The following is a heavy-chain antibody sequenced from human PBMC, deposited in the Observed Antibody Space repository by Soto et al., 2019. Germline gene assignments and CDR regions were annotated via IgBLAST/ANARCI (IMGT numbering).Heavy chain of an antibody. J-gene: IGHJ4*02. CDR2: ILYDGYT. Sequence: QVQLQESGPGLVMPSETLSLTCTVSGDSISGSPYFWGWIRQPPGKRLEWFGSILYDGYTLYTPSLXRRVTLSVDTSKNQSSLKLTSVAAADTAIYFCARLQAAVPHYWGQGILVTVSS. D-gene: IGHD6-13*01. CDR3: ARLQAAVPHY. V-gene: IGHV4-39*01. CDR1: GDSISGSPYF.